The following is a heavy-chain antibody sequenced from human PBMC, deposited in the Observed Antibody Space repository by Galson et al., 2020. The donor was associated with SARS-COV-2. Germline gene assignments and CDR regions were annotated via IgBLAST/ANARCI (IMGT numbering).Heavy chain of an antibody. CDR2: IDWDDDK. D-gene: IGHD3-22*01. J-gene: IGHJ4*02. Sequence: SGPTLVKPTQTITLTCTFSGFSLSTSGMCVSWIRQPPGKALEWLARIDWDDDKYYRTPLKTRLTISKDTSKNQVVLTMTNMDPVDTATYYCARIAPDSSGYYFDYWGQGTLVTVSS. CDR3: ARIAPDSSGYYFDY. V-gene: IGHV2-70*11. CDR1: GFSLSTSGMC.